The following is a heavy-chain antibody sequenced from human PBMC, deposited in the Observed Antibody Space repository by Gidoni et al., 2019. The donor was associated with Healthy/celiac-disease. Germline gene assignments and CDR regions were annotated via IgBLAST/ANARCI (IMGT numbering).Heavy chain of an antibody. V-gene: IGHV1-2*02. D-gene: IGHD2-2*02. Sequence: QVQLVQSGAEVKKPGASVQVSFKASGYTFTRSYMHWVRQAPGQGREWMGWSNHNRGGTNDAKKFQGRVTMTRDTSISTAYMELSRLRSDDTAVYYCARDTGRYCSSTSGYTGRVHWFDPWGQGTLVTVSS. CDR2: SNHNRGGT. CDR1: GYTFTRSY. CDR3: ARDTGRYCSSTSGYTGRVHWFDP. J-gene: IGHJ5*02.